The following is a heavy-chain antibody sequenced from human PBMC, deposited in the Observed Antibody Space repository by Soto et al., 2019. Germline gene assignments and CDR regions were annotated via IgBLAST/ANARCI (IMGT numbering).Heavy chain of an antibody. Sequence: EVQLLESGGGLVQPGGSLRLSCAASGFTFSSYAMSWVRQAPGKGLEWVSAISGSGGSTYYADSVKGRSTISRDNSKNTLELQMSSLGAENTSVYYCAKDQLEPPQQWLAKSDLYYYYCMDVWGQGTTVTVSS. V-gene: IGHV3-23*01. J-gene: IGHJ6*02. CDR3: AKDQLEPPQQWLAKSDLYYYYCMDV. CDR2: ISGSGGST. CDR1: GFTFSSYA. D-gene: IGHD6-19*01.